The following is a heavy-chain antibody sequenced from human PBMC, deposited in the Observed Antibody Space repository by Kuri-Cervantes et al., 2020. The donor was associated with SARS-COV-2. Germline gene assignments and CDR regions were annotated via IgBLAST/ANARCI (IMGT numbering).Heavy chain of an antibody. V-gene: IGHV3-23*01. Sequence: GESLKISCAASGFTVSSNYMSWVRQAPGKGLEWVSAISGSGGSTYYADSVKGRFTISRDNSKNTLYLQMSSLRAEDTAVYYCAKTPYYFDYWGQGTLVTVSS. J-gene: IGHJ4*02. CDR3: AKTPYYFDY. CDR2: ISGSGGST. CDR1: GFTVSSNY.